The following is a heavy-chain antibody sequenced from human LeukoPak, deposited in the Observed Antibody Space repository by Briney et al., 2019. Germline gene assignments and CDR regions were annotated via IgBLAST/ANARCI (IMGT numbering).Heavy chain of an antibody. CDR3: ARERYSYGPSGFDY. CDR2: ISYDGSNK. D-gene: IGHD5-18*01. V-gene: IGHV3-30*04. Sequence: PGRSLRLSCAASGFTFSSYAMHWVRQAPGKGLERVAVISYDGSNKYYADSVKGRFTISRDNSKNTLYLQMNSLRAEDTAVYYCARERYSYGPSGFDYWGQGTLVTVSS. J-gene: IGHJ4*02. CDR1: GFTFSSYA.